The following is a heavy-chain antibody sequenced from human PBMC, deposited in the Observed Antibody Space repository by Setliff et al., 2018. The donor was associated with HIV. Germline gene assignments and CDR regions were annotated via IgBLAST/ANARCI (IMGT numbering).Heavy chain of an antibody. CDR3: ARDRYSSGWSWFDP. CDR1: GGTFSSYA. V-gene: IGHV1-69*13. Sequence: GASVKVSCKASGGTFSSYAISWVRQAPGQGLEWMGGIIPIFGTANYAQKFQGRVTITADESTSTAYMELSSLRSEDTAVYHCARDRYSSGWSWFDPWVPGLSWSPSPQ. D-gene: IGHD6-19*01. J-gene: IGHJ5*02. CDR2: IIPIFGTA.